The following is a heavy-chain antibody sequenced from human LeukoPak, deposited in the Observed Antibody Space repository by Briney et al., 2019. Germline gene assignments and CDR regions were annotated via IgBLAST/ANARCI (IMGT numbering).Heavy chain of an antibody. Sequence: PSETLSLTCAVSGGSISSSNWWSWVRPPPGKGLEWIGEIYHSGSTNYNPSLKSRVTISVDKSKNQFSLKLSSVTAADTAVYYCARTTMIPTPDAFDIWGQGTMVTVYS. CDR3: ARTTMIPTPDAFDI. V-gene: IGHV4-4*02. J-gene: IGHJ3*02. CDR1: GGSISSSNW. D-gene: IGHD3-22*01. CDR2: IYHSGST.